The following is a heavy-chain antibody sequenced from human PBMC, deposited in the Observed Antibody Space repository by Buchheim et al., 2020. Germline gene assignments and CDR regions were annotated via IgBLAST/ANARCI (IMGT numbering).Heavy chain of an antibody. V-gene: IGHV3-23*01. CDR1: GFTFSSYS. D-gene: IGHD2-8*02. CDR2: ISASGAGP. Sequence: VQLLESGGSLVQPGGSLRLSCEASGFTFSSYSMTWVRQAPGIGLEWVSGISASGAGPNYADSVKGRFTISRDNSKNTLYLQMNSLRVEDMAVYYCAKDTRGPDPWGRGTT. J-gene: IGHJ6*02. CDR3: AKDTRGPDP.